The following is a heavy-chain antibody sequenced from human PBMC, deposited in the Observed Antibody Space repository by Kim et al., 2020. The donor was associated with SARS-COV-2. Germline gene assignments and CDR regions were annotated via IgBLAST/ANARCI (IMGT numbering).Heavy chain of an antibody. V-gene: IGHV3-7*03. CDR2: ISPDGTDK. CDR3: AREIAPGQRAVDY. Sequence: GGSLRLSCVASGFTFSRSWMSWVRQAPGKGLEWVANISPDGTDKNYQDSLKGRFSISRDNAQNSLYLQLNSLTGEDTAVYCCAREIAPGQRAVDYWGQGT. D-gene: IGHD6-25*01. CDR1: GFTFSRSW. J-gene: IGHJ4*02.